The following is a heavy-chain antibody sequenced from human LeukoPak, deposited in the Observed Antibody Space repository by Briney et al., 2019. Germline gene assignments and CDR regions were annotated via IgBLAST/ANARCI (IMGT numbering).Heavy chain of an antibody. J-gene: IGHJ5*02. D-gene: IGHD3-3*01. CDR2: IYTSGST. Sequence: SETLSLTCTVSGYSISSGYYWGWIRQPAGKGLEWIGRIYTSGSTNYNPSLKSRVTMSVDTSKNQFSLKLSSVTAADTAVYYCARDYPQGYYISLVFDPWGQGTLVTVSS. CDR1: GYSISSGYY. V-gene: IGHV4-4*07. CDR3: ARDYPQGYYISLVFDP.